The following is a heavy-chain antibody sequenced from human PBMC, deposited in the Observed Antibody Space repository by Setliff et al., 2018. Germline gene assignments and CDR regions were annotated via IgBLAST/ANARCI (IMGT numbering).Heavy chain of an antibody. Sequence: ASVKVSCKASGYNFAESIVSWVRQAPGQGLEWMGWISAYNGHTYSAQKFQARVTLTTDTSTNMAYMELRGLRSDDTATYYCARDGVAGLPVDWGQGTLVTVSS. CDR3: ARDGVAGLPVD. V-gene: IGHV1-18*01. D-gene: IGHD6-19*01. CDR1: GYNFAESI. J-gene: IGHJ4*02. CDR2: ISAYNGHT.